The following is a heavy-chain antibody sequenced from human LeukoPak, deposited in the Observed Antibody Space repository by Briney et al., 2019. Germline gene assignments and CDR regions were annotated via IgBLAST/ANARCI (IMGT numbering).Heavy chain of an antibody. CDR3: ARQPGYGDQVFDH. V-gene: IGHV4-4*09. Sequence: PSETLSLTCTVSGGSIRSYYWSWIRQPPGKGLEWIGNIYITGNTNYNPSLKSRVTISVDTSKNQFSLNLSSVTAADTALYYCARQPGYGDQVFDHWGQGTLVTVPS. D-gene: IGHD4-17*01. CDR1: GGSIRSYY. J-gene: IGHJ4*02. CDR2: IYITGNT.